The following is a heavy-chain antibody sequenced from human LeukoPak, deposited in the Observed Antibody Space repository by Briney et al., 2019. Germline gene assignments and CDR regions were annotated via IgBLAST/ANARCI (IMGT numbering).Heavy chain of an antibody. J-gene: IGHJ6*02. V-gene: IGHV3-74*01. CDR3: ARQGLWFGAYAMDV. D-gene: IGHD3-10*01. Sequence: GGSLRLSCAASGFNFASNWMHWVRQTPGKGLMWVSRINSGGSGTSYADSVEGRFTISRDNAKNTLYLQMNSLRDEDTAVYYCARQGLWFGAYAMDVWGQGTTVTVSS. CDR1: GFNFASNW. CDR2: INSGGSGT.